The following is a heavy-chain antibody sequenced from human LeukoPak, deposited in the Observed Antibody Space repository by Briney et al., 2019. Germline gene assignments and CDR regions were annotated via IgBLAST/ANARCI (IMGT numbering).Heavy chain of an antibody. J-gene: IGHJ3*02. CDR3: ARSDSGRYFIAFDI. V-gene: IGHV4-34*01. Sequence: SETLSLTCAVYGGSFSGYYWSWIRQPPGKGLEWIGEINHSGSTNYNPSLKSRVTISVDTSKNQFSLKLSSVTAADTAVYYCARSDSGRYFIAFDIWGQGTMVTVSP. CDR1: GGSFSGYY. D-gene: IGHD1-26*01. CDR2: INHSGST.